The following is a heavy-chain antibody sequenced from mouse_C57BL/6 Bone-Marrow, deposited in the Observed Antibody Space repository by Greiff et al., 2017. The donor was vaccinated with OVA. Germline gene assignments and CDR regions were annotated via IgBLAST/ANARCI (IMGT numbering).Heavy chain of an antibody. Sequence: VQLQQPGAELVMPGASVKLSCKASGYTFTSYWMHWVKQRPGQGLEWIGEIDPSDSYTNYNQKFKGKSTLTVDKSSSTAYMQLSSLTSEDSAVYYCARRWFLYFDYWGQGTTLTVSS. CDR1: GYTFTSYW. J-gene: IGHJ2*01. CDR2: IDPSDSYT. V-gene: IGHV1-69*01. CDR3: ARRWFLYFDY. D-gene: IGHD2-3*01.